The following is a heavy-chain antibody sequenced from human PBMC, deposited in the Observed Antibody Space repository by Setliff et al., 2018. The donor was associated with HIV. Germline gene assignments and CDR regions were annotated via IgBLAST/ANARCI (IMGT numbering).Heavy chain of an antibody. Sequence: PSETLSLTCAVYGGSFSGYYWSWIRQPPGKGLEWIGEINHSGSTNYNPSLKSRVTISVDTSKNQFSLKLSSVTAADTAVYYCARGRMGYYGSGSYLPWGQGMLVTVSS. D-gene: IGHD3-10*01. J-gene: IGHJ5*02. V-gene: IGHV4-34*01. CDR2: INHSGST. CDR3: ARGRMGYYGSGSYLP. CDR1: GGSFSGYY.